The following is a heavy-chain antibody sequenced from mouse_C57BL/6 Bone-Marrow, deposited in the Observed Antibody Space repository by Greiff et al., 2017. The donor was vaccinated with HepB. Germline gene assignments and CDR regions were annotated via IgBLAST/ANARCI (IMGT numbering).Heavy chain of an antibody. Sequence: VQLKESGPGLVKPSQSLSLTCSVTGYSITSGYYWNWIRQFPGNKLEWMGDISYDGSNNYNPSLKNRISITRDTSKNQFFLKLNYVTTEDTATYYCAREIYLITTVVGSNSDYWGQGTTLTVSS. CDR2: ISYDGSN. J-gene: IGHJ2*01. CDR3: AREIYLITTVVGSNSDY. CDR1: GYSITSGYY. D-gene: IGHD1-1*01. V-gene: IGHV3-6*01.